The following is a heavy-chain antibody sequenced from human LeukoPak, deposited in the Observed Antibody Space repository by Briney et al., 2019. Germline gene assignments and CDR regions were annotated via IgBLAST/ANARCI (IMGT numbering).Heavy chain of an antibody. J-gene: IGHJ4*02. Sequence: GGSLRLSCAASGFTFSSYGMHWVRQAPGQGLEWVSGISSSGGTTSHADSVKGRFTISRDNSKNTLYLQMNSLRAEDTAVYYCAKDTGLWPVRTFDYWGQGTLVTVSS. V-gene: IGHV3-23*01. CDR2: ISSSGGTT. CDR3: AKDTGLWPVRTFDY. CDR1: GFTFSSYG. D-gene: IGHD6-19*01.